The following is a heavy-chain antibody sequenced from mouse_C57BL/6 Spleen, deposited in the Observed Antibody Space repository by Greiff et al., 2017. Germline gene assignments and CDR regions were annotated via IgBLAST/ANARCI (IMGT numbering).Heavy chain of an antibody. CDR3: ARRYYGSSPYYYAMDY. CDR1: GFNIKNTY. CDR2: IDPANGNT. V-gene: IGHV14-3*01. D-gene: IGHD1-1*01. Sequence: VQLKESVAELVRPGASVKLSCTASGFNIKNTYMHWVKQRPEQGLEWIGRIDPANGNTKYAPKFQGKATITADTSSNTAYLQLSSLTSEDTAIYYCARRYYGSSPYYYAMDYWGQGTSVTVSS. J-gene: IGHJ4*01.